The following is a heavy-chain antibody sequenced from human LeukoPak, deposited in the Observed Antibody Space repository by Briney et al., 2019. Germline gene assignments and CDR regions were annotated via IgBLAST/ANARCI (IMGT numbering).Heavy chain of an antibody. D-gene: IGHD2-15*01. V-gene: IGHV1-58*01. Sequence: ASVKVSCKASGFTFTSSAVQWVRQARGQRLEWIGWIVVGSSNTNYAQKFQERVTITRDMSTSTAYMELSSLRSEDTAVYYCAAGYCSGGSCHPYYYYGMDVWGQGTTVTVSS. CDR3: AAGYCSGGSCHPYYYYGMDV. J-gene: IGHJ6*02. CDR2: IVVGSSNT. CDR1: GFTFTSSA.